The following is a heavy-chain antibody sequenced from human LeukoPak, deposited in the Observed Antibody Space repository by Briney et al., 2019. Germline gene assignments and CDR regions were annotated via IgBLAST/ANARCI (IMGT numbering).Heavy chain of an antibody. D-gene: IGHD4-17*01. J-gene: IGHJ4*02. CDR2: ISYDGSKK. V-gene: IGHV3-30*04. CDR1: GFTFSNFA. CDR3: ARVYGDYSPRFDY. Sequence: AGGSLRLSCAASGFTFSNFAMHWVRQAPGKGLEWVAVISYDGSKKYYADSVKGRFTISRDNSKNTLFLQMSSLRAEDTAVYYCARVYGDYSPRFDYWGQGTLSPSPQ.